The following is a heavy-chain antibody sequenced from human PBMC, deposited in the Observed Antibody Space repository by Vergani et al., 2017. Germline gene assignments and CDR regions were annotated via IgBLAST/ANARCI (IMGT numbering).Heavy chain of an antibody. D-gene: IGHD6-6*01. CDR1: GFTFSSNA. CDR3: ARARYSSSHVDY. Sequence: EVQLLESGGGLVQPGGSLRLSCAASGFTFSSNAMSWVRQAPGKGLEWVSAISGSGGSTYYADSVKGRFTISRDNSNNTLYLQMNSLRAEDTAVYYCARARYSSSHVDYWGQGTLVTVSS. J-gene: IGHJ4*02. V-gene: IGHV3-23*01. CDR2: ISGSGGST.